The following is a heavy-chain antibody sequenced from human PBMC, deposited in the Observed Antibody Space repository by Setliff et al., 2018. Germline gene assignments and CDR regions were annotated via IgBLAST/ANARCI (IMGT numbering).Heavy chain of an antibody. CDR1: GGSISSSSYY. CDR3: ARDYYDSSGYYYFATSRYNWFDP. CDR2: IHYSGST. J-gene: IGHJ5*02. Sequence: SETLSLTCTVSGGSISSSSYYWGWIRQPPGKGLEWIGSIHYSGSTYYNPSLKSRVTISVDTSKNQFSLKLSSVTAADTAVYYCARDYYDSSGYYYFATSRYNWFDPWGQGTLVTVSS. V-gene: IGHV4-39*07. D-gene: IGHD3-22*01.